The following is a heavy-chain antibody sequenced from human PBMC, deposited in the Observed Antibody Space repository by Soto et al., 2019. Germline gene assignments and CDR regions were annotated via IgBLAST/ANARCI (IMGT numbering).Heavy chain of an antibody. D-gene: IGHD3-3*01. Sequence: HPGGSLRLSCAASGFTFSSYAMSWVRQAPGKGLEWVSAISGSGGSTYYADSVKGRFTISRDNSKNTLYLQMNSLRAEDTAVYYCAKDLGQVLRFLEWLPHHRVNDAFDIWGQGTMVTVSS. CDR2: ISGSGGST. V-gene: IGHV3-23*01. CDR1: GFTFSSYA. CDR3: AKDLGQVLRFLEWLPHHRVNDAFDI. J-gene: IGHJ3*02.